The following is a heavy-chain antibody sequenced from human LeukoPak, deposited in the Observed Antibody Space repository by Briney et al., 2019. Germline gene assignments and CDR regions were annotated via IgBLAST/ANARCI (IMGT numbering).Heavy chain of an antibody. J-gene: IGHJ6*03. D-gene: IGHD4-17*01. CDR2: IYRSGST. CDR1: NYSISNSLY. Sequence: SETLSLTCSGSNYSISNSLYWGWLRQPPGKGLEWIGSIYRSGSTFYNPSLKSRVTISLDTSKSQFSLKLSSVTAADTAVYFCARGTYGYYMDVWGKGTTVTVSS. V-gene: IGHV4-38-2*02. CDR3: ARGTYGYYMDV.